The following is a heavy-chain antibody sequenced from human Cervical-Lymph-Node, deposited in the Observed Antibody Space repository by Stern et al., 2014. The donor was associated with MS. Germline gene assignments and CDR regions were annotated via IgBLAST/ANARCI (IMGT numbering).Heavy chain of an antibody. D-gene: IGHD1-1*01. CDR3: TRVQRERRALDHLDP. J-gene: IGHJ5*02. Sequence: VQLVESGAEVKKPGTSVKVSCEASGFTFTTQYMHWIRQAPGKGPKRVGMFNPDSATSSYARQFHGIITITRDTSTSTIYIELTGLRSEDTAVYFCTRVQRERRALDHLDPWGQGTLVTVSS. V-gene: IGHV1-46*03. CDR1: GFTFTTQY. CDR2: FNPDSATS.